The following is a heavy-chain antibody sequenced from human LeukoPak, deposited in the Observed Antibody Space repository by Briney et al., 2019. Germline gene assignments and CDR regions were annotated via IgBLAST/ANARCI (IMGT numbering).Heavy chain of an antibody. V-gene: IGHV1-2*02. CDR3: ASGDCSGGSCYNY. D-gene: IGHD2-15*01. J-gene: IGHJ4*02. CDR2: INPNSGGT. CDR1: GYTFTGYY. Sequence: ASVRLSCKASGYTFTGYYMHGVRQAPGQGLEWMGWINPNSGGTNYAQKFQGRVTMTRDTSISTAYMELSRLRSGDTAVYYCASGDCSGGSCYNYWCQGNLVTVSS.